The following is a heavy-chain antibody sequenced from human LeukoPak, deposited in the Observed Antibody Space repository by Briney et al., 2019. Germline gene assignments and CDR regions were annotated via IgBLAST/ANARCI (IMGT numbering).Heavy chain of an antibody. CDR2: MNPNSGNT. Sequence: GASVKVSCKASGYTFTSYDINWVRQATGQGLEWMGWMNPNSGNTGYAQKFQGRVTMTRNTSISTAYMELSSLRSEDTAVYYCAKDSFSSSWYNLFDYWGQGTLVTVSS. J-gene: IGHJ4*02. CDR1: GYTFTSYD. CDR3: AKDSFSSSWYNLFDY. D-gene: IGHD6-13*01. V-gene: IGHV1-8*01.